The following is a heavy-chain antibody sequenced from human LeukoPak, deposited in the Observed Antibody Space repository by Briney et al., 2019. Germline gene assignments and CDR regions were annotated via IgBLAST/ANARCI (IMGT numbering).Heavy chain of an antibody. J-gene: IGHJ4*02. D-gene: IGHD5-18*01. CDR1: GFTFSSYW. CDR2: INQDGSLR. Sequence: GGSLRLSCAASGFTFSSYWMTWVRQAPGKGLEWVANINQDGSLRYYVDSVKGRFTISRDNSKNSLYLQMNSLRAEDTAFYYCARDLRTGYTYGYPLDYWGQGILVTVSS. CDR3: ARDLRTGYTYGYPLDY. V-gene: IGHV3-7*01.